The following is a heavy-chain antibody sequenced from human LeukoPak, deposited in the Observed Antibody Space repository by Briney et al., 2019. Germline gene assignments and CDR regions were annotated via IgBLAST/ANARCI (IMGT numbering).Heavy chain of an antibody. Sequence: SETLSLTCTVSGGSISSSSYYWGWIRQPPGTGLEWIGSIYYSGSTYYNPSLKSRVTLSLDKSKNQFSLQLSSVTAADTAVYYCAKSYSNYPPYFDYWGQGTLVTVSS. J-gene: IGHJ4*02. CDR3: AKSYSNYPPYFDY. CDR2: IYYSGST. CDR1: GGSISSSSYY. V-gene: IGHV4-39*07. D-gene: IGHD4-11*01.